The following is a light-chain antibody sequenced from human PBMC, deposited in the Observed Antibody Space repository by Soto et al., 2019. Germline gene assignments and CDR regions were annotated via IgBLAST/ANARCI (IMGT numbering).Light chain of an antibody. CDR2: WAS. V-gene: IGKV4-1*01. CDR3: QQYFGTSPT. J-gene: IGKJ4*01. Sequence: DIVMTQSPDSLAVSLGERATINCKSSQSVLYSSNNKNYLAWYQQRPGQPPKLLIRWASTRQSGVPARFSGSGSGTDFTLTISSLQAEDVAVYYCQQYFGTSPTFVGGTKVEIK. CDR1: QSVLYSSNNKNY.